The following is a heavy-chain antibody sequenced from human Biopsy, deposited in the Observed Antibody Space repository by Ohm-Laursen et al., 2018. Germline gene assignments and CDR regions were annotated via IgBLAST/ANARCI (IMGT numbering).Heavy chain of an antibody. J-gene: IGHJ4*02. V-gene: IGHV4-61*01. CDR3: ARGMRSSGWPYFDS. CDR1: DASASSGRYY. CDR2: FYSSGTT. Sequence: TLSLTCAVSDASASSGRYYWTWLRQPPGKPLEWIGYFYSSGTTRYNPSLESRLSISMDTSKNEVSLRLTSVTAADTAIYYCARGMRSSGWPYFDSWGQGTLVTVSS. D-gene: IGHD6-19*01.